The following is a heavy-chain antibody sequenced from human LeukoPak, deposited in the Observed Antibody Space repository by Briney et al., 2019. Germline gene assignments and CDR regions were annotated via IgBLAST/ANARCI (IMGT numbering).Heavy chain of an antibody. D-gene: IGHD3-16*01. CDR1: GFIFSDYW. CDR3: ARGGRYAYFLDY. CDR2: IKSDGSST. J-gene: IGHJ4*02. V-gene: IGHV3-74*01. Sequence: GGSLRLSCAASGFIFSDYWMHWVRQGPGKGLVWVSRIKSDGSSTSYAESVKGRFTISRDNVKNTVYVHMNSLRDEDTAVYYCARGGRYAYFLDYWGQGTLVTVSS.